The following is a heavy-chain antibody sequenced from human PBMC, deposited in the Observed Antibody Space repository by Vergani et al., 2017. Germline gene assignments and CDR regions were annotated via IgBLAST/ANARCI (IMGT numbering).Heavy chain of an antibody. CDR3: TRDTCDYGDYGGDAFDI. CDR1: GYTFTGYY. D-gene: IGHD4-17*01. Sequence: QVQLVQSGAEVKKPGASVKVSCKASGYTFTGYYMHWVRQAPGQGLEWMGWINPNSGGTNYAQKFQVRVTMTRDTSISTAYMELSRLRSDDTAVYYCTRDTCDYGDYGGDAFDIWGQGTMVTVSS. CDR2: INPNSGGT. V-gene: IGHV1-2*02. J-gene: IGHJ3*02.